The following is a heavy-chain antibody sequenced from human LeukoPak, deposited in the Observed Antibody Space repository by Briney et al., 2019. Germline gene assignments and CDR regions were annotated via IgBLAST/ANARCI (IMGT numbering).Heavy chain of an antibody. Sequence: ASMKVSCKASGYTFTSYDINWVRQATGQGLEWMGWMNPNSGNTGYAQKFQGRVTMTRNTSISTAYMELSSLRSEDTAVYYCARARPQKKRWLQSPAAFDIWGQGTMVTVSS. J-gene: IGHJ3*02. CDR1: GYTFTSYD. D-gene: IGHD5-24*01. CDR3: ARARPQKKRWLQSPAAFDI. V-gene: IGHV1-8*01. CDR2: MNPNSGNT.